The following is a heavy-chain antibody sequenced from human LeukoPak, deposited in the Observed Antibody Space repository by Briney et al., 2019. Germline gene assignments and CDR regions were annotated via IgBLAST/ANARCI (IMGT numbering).Heavy chain of an antibody. CDR2: VFLDDSTT. Sequence: GESLKISCKGFGYSFTSCWIGWVRQIPGKGLEWMGIVFLDDSTTRYSPSFQGRVTFSADKSTNTAYLQWSSLKASDTGIYYCARLKGMGATQLGGWFDPWGQGTLVTVSS. CDR1: GYSFTSCW. D-gene: IGHD1-26*01. CDR3: ARLKGMGATQLGGWFDP. V-gene: IGHV5-51*01. J-gene: IGHJ5*02.